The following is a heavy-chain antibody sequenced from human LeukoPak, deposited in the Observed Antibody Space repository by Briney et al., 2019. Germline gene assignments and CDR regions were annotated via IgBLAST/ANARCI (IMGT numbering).Heavy chain of an antibody. J-gene: IGHJ5*02. CDR3: ARQYYETLTGPNWFDA. D-gene: IGHD3-9*01. CDR1: GSTFTSYW. V-gene: IGHV5-51*01. CDR2: ILPGDSDT. Sequence: GESLKISCKGSGSTFTSYWIGWVRPMPGKGVEWMGIILPGDSDTRYSPSFKGQVTISVDKSVSTAYLQWSSLKASDTAMYYCARQYYETLTGPNWFDAWGQGTLVTVSS.